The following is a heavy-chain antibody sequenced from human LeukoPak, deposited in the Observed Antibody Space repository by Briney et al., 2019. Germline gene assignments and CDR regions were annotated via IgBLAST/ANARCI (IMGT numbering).Heavy chain of an antibody. D-gene: IGHD2-21*01. V-gene: IGHV4-59*01. J-gene: IGHJ4*02. Sequence: PSETLSLTCTVSGGSISSYYWSWIRQPPGKGLEWVGYIYYSGSTNYNPSLESRVTISVDTSKNQFSLKLSSVTAADTAVYYCARYDVVEGYYFDYWGQGTLVTVSS. CDR3: ARYDVVEGYYFDY. CDR2: IYYSGST. CDR1: GGSISSYY.